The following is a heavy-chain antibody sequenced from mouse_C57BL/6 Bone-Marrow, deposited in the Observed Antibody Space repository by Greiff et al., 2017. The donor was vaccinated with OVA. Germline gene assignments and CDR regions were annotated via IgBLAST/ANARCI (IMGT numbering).Heavy chain of an antibody. CDR2: FYPGSGSI. V-gene: IGHV1-62-2*01. J-gene: IGHJ3*01. D-gene: IGHD2-1*01. Sequence: QVQLQQSGAELVKPGASVKLSCKASGYTFTEYSIHWVKQRSGQGLEWIGWFYPGSGSIKYNEKFKDKATLTADKSSSTVYMELSRLTSEDSAVYFCARHEDEAYGNYFAWFAYWGQGTLVTVSA. CDR3: ARHEDEAYGNYFAWFAY. CDR1: GYTFTEYS.